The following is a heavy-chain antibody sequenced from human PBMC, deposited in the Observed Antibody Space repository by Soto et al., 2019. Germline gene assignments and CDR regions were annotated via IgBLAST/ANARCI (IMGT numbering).Heavy chain of an antibody. CDR3: EAEMTFGKLSVV. CDR2: IFPKFGTT. CDR1: GYTFTGYY. J-gene: IGHJ6*02. Sequence: SVKVSCTASGYTFTGYYMHWVRQAPGQGLEWMGGIFPKFGTTYSAQKLQDRLTITADESTSTVYMQLSSLRLDDTAVYYCEAEMTFGKLSVVWGQGTTVTVSS. V-gene: IGHV1-69*13. D-gene: IGHD3-16*02.